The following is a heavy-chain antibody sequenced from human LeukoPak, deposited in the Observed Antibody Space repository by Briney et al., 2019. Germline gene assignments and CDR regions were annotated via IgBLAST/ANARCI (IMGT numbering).Heavy chain of an antibody. CDR3: ARIRGGYYDISSYFDP. CDR1: GDPITDNF. Sequence: SETLSLTCTVSGDPITDNFWSWVRQPPGKGLEWIGYGYYTGSTNYNPSLRSRVTISVDRSKNQFSLKLTSVTAADTAVYYCARIRGGYYDISSYFDPWGQGTQVTVSS. V-gene: IGHV4-59*01. CDR2: GYYTGST. J-gene: IGHJ5*02. D-gene: IGHD3-22*01.